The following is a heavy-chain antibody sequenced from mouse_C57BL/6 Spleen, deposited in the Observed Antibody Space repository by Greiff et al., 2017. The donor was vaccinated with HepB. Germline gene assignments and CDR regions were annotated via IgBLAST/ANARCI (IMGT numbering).Heavy chain of an antibody. CDR1: GYTFTSYW. Sequence: QVQLQQPGAELVKPGASVKMSCKASGYTFTSYWITWVKQRPGQGLEWIGDIYPGSGSTNYNEKFKSKATLTVDTSSSTAYMQLSSLTSEDSAVYYCARYGLRLSYAMDYWGQGTSVTVSS. CDR2: IYPGSGST. D-gene: IGHD2-4*01. V-gene: IGHV1-55*01. CDR3: ARYGLRLSYAMDY. J-gene: IGHJ4*01.